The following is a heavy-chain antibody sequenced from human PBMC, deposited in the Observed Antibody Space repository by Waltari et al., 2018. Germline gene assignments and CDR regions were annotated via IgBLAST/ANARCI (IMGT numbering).Heavy chain of an antibody. CDR3: ARPYCSGGSCYYFDY. J-gene: IGHJ4*02. D-gene: IGHD2-15*01. CDR2: INHSGST. CDR1: GGSFSGYY. Sequence: QVQLQQWGAGLLKPSETLSLTCAVYGGSFSGYYWSWIRQPPGKGLEWIGEINHSGSTNYNPSLKSRVTISVDTSKNQFSRKLSSVTAADTAVYYCARPYCSGGSCYYFDYWGQGTLVTVSS. V-gene: IGHV4-34*01.